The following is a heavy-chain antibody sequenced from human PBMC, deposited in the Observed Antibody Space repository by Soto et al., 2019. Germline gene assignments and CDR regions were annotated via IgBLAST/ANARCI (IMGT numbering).Heavy chain of an antibody. V-gene: IGHV1-18*01. Sequence: ASVKVSCKASGYTFTSYGIRWVRQAPGQGLEWMGWISAYNCNTNYAQKLQGRVTMTTDTSTSTAYMELRSLRSDDTAVYYCARDPRIAYYGMDVWGQGTTVTVS. CDR3: ARDPRIAYYGMDV. J-gene: IGHJ6*02. CDR1: GYTFTSYG. D-gene: IGHD6-13*01. CDR2: ISAYNCNT.